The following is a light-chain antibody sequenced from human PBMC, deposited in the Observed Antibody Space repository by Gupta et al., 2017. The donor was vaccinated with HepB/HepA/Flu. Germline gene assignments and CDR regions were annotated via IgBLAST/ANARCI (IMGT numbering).Light chain of an antibody. CDR3: TSYTSSITYV. CDR2: DVN. V-gene: IGLV2-18*02. J-gene: IGLJ1*01. Sequence: QSALTQPPSVSGSPGQSVTISCTGTSSDVGGYNYVSWYQQPPGTAHKLIIYDVNKRPAGVPDRFSGSKSGNTASLTISGLQAEDEADYYCTSYTSSITYVFGTGTKVTVL. CDR1: SSDVGGYNY.